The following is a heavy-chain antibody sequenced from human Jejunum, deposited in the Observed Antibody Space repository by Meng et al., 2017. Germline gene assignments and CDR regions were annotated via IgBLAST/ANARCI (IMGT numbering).Heavy chain of an antibody. V-gene: IGHV3-74*01. D-gene: IGHD4-17*01. CDR1: GFTFSNYW. CDR2: IKSDGSST. J-gene: IGHJ4*02. Sequence: EVQLVESGGGLVQPGVSLRLSCAASGFTFSNYWMYWVRQAPGKGLVWVARIKSDGSSTSYADSVKGRFTISRDNAKNTLYLQMNSLRAEDTAVYYCALTYTVTNFDYWGQGTLVTVSS. CDR3: ALTYTVTNFDY.